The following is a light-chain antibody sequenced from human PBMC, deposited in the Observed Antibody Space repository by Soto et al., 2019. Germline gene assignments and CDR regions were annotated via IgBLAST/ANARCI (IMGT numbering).Light chain of an antibody. CDR2: GAS. V-gene: IGKV3D-20*02. J-gene: IGKJ1*01. Sequence: PGERVTLSCRASQSVSSSYLTWFQQKPGQAPRLLIYGASTRATGIPARFSGSGSGTDFTLTISSLEPEDFAVYYCQQRSNWPPWTFGQGTKVDI. CDR3: QQRSNWPPWT. CDR1: QSVSSSY.